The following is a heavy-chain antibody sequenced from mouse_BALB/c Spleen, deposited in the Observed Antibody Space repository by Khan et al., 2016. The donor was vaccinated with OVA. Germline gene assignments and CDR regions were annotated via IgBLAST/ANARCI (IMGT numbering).Heavy chain of an antibody. J-gene: IGHJ4*01. CDR1: GYTFTSNT. D-gene: IGHD2-14*01. CDR3: TRRTTEYAMDY. Sequence: QVQLKESGAELARPGASVKMSCKTSGYTFTSNTMHWVKQRPGQGLEWIGYINPRSDYTIYSQKFKDQATLTADISSSTAYMQLSSLTSDDSAVYCCTRRTTEYAMDYWGQGTSVTVSS. CDR2: INPRSDYT. V-gene: IGHV1-4*01.